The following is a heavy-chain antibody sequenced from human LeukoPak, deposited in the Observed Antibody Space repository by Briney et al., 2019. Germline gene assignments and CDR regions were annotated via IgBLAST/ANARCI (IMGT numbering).Heavy chain of an antibody. V-gene: IGHV3-66*01. CDR2: IYSGGST. Sequence: PGGSLRLSCAASGFTLNSYAMSWVRQAPGKGLEWVSIIYSGGSTYYADSVKGRFTISRDNSKNTLYLQMNSLRAEDTAVYYCARDGGGSTTWFDYWGQGTLVTVSS. CDR3: ARDGGGSTTWFDY. D-gene: IGHD2-15*01. CDR1: GFTLNSYA. J-gene: IGHJ4*02.